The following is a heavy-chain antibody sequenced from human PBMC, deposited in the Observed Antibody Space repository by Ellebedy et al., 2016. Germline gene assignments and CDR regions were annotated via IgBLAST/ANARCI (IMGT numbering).Heavy chain of an antibody. J-gene: IGHJ4*02. CDR2: ISAGSDTT. CDR3: APRAIAAPK. D-gene: IGHD6-6*01. Sequence: GGSLRLXCAPSGLTVSSFFMGWVRQAPGKGLEWVSTISAGSDTTRLADSVKGRFTISRDSSRNTLYLQMNSLRAEDTAVYYCAPRAIAAPKWGQGTLVTVSS. V-gene: IGHV3-23*01. CDR1: GLTVSSFF.